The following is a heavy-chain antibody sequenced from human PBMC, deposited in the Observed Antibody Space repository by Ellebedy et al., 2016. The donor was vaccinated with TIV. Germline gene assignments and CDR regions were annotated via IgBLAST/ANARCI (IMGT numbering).Heavy chain of an antibody. CDR1: GFSFSTSS. CDR3: ARDPHYGAVDY. CDR2: MNEDGSVK. V-gene: IGHV3-7*03. J-gene: IGHJ4*02. Sequence: PGGSLRLSCEASGFSFSTSSMGWVRQVPGKGLEWVADMNEDGSVKYYGDSVKGRFTISRDNAKNFLYLQMNSLTAEETAGYYCARDPHYGAVDYWGQGTLVTVSS. D-gene: IGHD3-16*01.